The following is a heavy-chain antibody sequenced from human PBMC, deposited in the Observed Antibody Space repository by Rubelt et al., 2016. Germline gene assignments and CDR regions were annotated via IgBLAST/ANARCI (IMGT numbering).Heavy chain of an antibody. CDR2: ISSTITSG. CDR1: GFAITNYG. V-gene: IGHV3-48*02. Sequence: GGSLRLSCAASGFAITNYGMSWVRQAAGTGLEWVSYISSTITSGYYADSVKGRFTVSRDIAKNSLYLQMNSLRDEDTAVYYCARAGAGSRHIDYGGQGTLVTVSS. CDR3: ARAGAGSRHIDY. D-gene: IGHD6-13*01. J-gene: IGHJ4*02.